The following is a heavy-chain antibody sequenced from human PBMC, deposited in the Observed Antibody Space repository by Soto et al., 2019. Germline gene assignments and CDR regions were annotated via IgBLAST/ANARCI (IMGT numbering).Heavy chain of an antibody. Sequence: SLRLSCAGSGFTLSDHYIDWVRQAPGKGLEWVSVIYRAGKIYYADSVKGRFTTSSDNSQNTWFLQMNSLRAEDTAVYYCARDSGLIWGNYGMDVWGQGTTVTVSS. CDR1: GFTLSDHY. V-gene: IGHV3-53*01. J-gene: IGHJ6*02. CDR3: ARDSGLIWGNYGMDV. D-gene: IGHD2-15*01. CDR2: IYRAGKI.